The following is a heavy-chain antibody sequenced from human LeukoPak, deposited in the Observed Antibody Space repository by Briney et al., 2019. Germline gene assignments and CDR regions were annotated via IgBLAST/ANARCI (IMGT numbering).Heavy chain of an antibody. CDR1: GFTFSSYA. CDR2: ISGSGGST. J-gene: IGHJ6*02. V-gene: IGHV3-23*01. D-gene: IGHD2-2*01. Sequence: GGSLRLSCAASGFTFSSYAMSWVRQALGKGLEWVSAISGSGGSTYYADSVKGRFTISRDNAKNSLYLQMNSLRAEDTALYYCAKSASYQLLYYYYGMDVWGQGTTVTVSS. CDR3: AKSASYQLLYYYYGMDV.